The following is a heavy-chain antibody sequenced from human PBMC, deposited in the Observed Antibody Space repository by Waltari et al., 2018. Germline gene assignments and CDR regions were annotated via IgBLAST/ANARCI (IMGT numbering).Heavy chain of an antibody. CDR2: IYHTAST. D-gene: IGHD6-25*01. V-gene: IGHV4-38-2*02. CDR3: AEEGNTTAGLFDS. Sequence: QVQLRASGPGLVRSSETLSLTCTVSGHSVNNDFYWAWIRQTPGGGLAWIASIYHTASTHYNSSLKSRVSTSTDMSTKQFFLTLTHLTAADTAVYYCAEEGNTTAGLFDSWGQGTLVTVSS. J-gene: IGHJ4*02. CDR1: GHSVNNDFY.